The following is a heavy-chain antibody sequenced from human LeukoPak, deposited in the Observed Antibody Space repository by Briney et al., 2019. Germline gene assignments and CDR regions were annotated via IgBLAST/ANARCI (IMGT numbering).Heavy chain of an antibody. J-gene: IGHJ1*01. CDR1: GYTFTGYY. V-gene: IGHV1-2*02. D-gene: IGHD3-10*01. CDR3: ARDLDHYYGSGSYLEYFQH. CDR2: INPNSGGT. Sequence: EASVKVSCKASGYTFTGYYMHWVRQAPGQGLEWMGWINPNSGGTNYAQKFQGRVTMTRDTSISTAYMELSRLRSDDTAVYYCARDLDHYYGSGSYLEYFQHWGQGTLVTVSS.